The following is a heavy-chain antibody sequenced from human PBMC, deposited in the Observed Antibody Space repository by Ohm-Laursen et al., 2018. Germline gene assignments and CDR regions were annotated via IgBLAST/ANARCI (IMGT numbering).Heavy chain of an antibody. J-gene: IGHJ6*02. D-gene: IGHD5-12*01. V-gene: IGHV3-7*01. Sequence: RLSCSASGFTFSNYWMSWVRRTPGKGLEWVANIKQDGGETNFADSVKGRFTISRDNAKNSLYLQMNSLRAEDTAVYYCARDVAHGGYGFGMDVWGQGTTVTVSS. CDR3: ARDVAHGGYGFGMDV. CDR2: IKQDGGET. CDR1: GFTFSNYW.